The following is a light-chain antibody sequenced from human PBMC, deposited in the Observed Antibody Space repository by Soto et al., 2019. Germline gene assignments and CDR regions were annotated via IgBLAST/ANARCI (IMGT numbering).Light chain of an antibody. J-gene: IGLJ1*01. Sequence: QSALTQPASVSGSPGQSITISCTGTSSDVGRYNDVSWYQQHPGKAPKLMIYDVNTRPSGVSNRFSGSKSGNTASLTISGLQAEEEADYYCISFTASTPQVFGPGTKLTVL. V-gene: IGLV2-14*03. CDR3: ISFTASTPQV. CDR2: DVN. CDR1: SSDVGRYND.